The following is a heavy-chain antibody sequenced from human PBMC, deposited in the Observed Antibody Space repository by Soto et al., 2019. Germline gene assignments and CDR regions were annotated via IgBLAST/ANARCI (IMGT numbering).Heavy chain of an antibody. CDR2: IWYDGSNK. CDR3: ARAPTYSSGWLGAFDI. D-gene: IGHD6-19*01. Sequence: PGGSLRLSCAASGFTFSSYGMHWVRQAPGKGLEWVAVIWYDGSNKYYADSVKGRFTISRDNSKNTLYLQMNSLRAEDTAVYYCARAPTYSSGWLGAFDIWGQGTMVTVSS. V-gene: IGHV3-33*01. J-gene: IGHJ3*02. CDR1: GFTFSSYG.